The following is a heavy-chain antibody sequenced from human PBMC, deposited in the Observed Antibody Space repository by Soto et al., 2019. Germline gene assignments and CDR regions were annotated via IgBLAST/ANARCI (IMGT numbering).Heavy chain of an antibody. CDR1: GYTFTSYG. D-gene: IGHD6-13*01. V-gene: IGHV1-18*01. Sequence: ASVKVSCKASGYTFTSYGISWVRQAPGQGLEWMGWISAYNGNTNYAQKLQGRVTMTTDTSTSTAYMELRSLRSDDTAVYYCSCIAAAGTFGNYWGQGTLVTVSS. CDR2: ISAYNGNT. J-gene: IGHJ4*02. CDR3: SCIAAAGTFGNY.